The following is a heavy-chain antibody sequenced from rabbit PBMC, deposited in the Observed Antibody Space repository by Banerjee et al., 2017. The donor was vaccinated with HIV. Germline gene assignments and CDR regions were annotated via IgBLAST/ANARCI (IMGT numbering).Heavy chain of an antibody. J-gene: IGHJ4*01. CDR3: AIYAVYGYLSL. CDR2: IYPDYDST. CDR1: GIDFSSSG. V-gene: IGHV1S47*01. Sequence: QEQLEESGGGLVKPEGSLKLSCKASGIDFSSSGISWVRQAPGKGLEWIAYIYPDYDSTDYASWVNGRFTISFDNAQNTVFLQMTSLTAADTATYFCAIYAVYGYLSLWGPGTLVTVS. D-gene: IGHD6-1*01.